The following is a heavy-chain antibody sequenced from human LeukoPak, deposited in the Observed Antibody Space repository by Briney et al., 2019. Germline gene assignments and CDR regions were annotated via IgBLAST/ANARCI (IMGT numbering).Heavy chain of an antibody. CDR2: INHSGST. V-gene: IGHV4-34*01. CDR1: GGSFSGYY. D-gene: IGHD3-16*01. Sequence: SETLSLTCAVYGGSFSGYYWSWIRQPPGKGLEWIGEINHSGSTNYNPSLKGRVTISVDTSKNQFSLKLSSVTAADTAVYYWARVSMGRRLPSTAYYFDYWGQGTLVTVSS. CDR3: ARVSMGRRLPSTAYYFDY. J-gene: IGHJ4*02.